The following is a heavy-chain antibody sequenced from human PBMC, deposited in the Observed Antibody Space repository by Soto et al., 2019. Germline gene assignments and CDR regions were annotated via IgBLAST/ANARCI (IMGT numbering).Heavy chain of an antibody. CDR1: GGTFSSYA. Sequence: SVKISCKASGGTFSSYAISWVRQAPGQGLEWMGGSIPIFGTANYAQKFQGRVTITADESTSTAYMALSSLRSSVPAVYYCARFREAYGRYYYHNDIEVGGEGPKGTVAT. CDR2: SIPIFGTA. J-gene: IGHJ6*04. CDR3: ARFREAYGRYYYHNDIEV. V-gene: IGHV1-69*13. D-gene: IGHD4-17*01.